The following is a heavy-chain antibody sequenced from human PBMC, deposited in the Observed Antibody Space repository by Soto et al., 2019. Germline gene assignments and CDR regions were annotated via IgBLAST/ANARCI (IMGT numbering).Heavy chain of an antibody. CDR2: INPNSGGT. V-gene: IGHV1-2*04. J-gene: IGHJ6*02. Sequence: ASVKVSCKASGYTFTGYYMHWVRQAPGQGLEWMGWINPNSGGTNYAQKFQGWVTMTRDTSISTAYMELSRLRSDDTAVYYCAREAGRAVNDYYGMDVWGQGTTVTVSS. D-gene: IGHD6-19*01. CDR3: AREAGRAVNDYYGMDV. CDR1: GYTFTGYY.